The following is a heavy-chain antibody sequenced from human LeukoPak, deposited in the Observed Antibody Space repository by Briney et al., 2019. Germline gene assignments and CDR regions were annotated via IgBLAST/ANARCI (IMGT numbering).Heavy chain of an antibody. D-gene: IGHD5-18*01. CDR2: VYWTGNT. CDR3: ARGRYRWIQLWSTRWFDP. CDR1: GGSVSSGSYY. J-gene: IGHJ5*02. Sequence: KPSETLSLTCTVSGGSVSSGSYYWSWIRQPQGKGLEWIGYVYWTGNTNYNPSLKSRVTMSVDTSKNQFSLKLNSVTAADTAVYYCARGRYRWIQLWSTRWFDPWGQGTLVTVSS. V-gene: IGHV4-61*01.